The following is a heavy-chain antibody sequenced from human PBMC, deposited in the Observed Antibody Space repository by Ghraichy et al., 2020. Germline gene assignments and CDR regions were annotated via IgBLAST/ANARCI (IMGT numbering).Heavy chain of an antibody. CDR3: ARAAPYSPRGAYYFDY. CDR1: GFTFSSYD. D-gene: IGHD1-26*01. CDR2: IGTAGDP. V-gene: IGHV3-13*05. J-gene: IGHJ4*02. Sequence: GGSLRLSLTCAASGFTFSSYDMHWVRQATGKGLEWVSAIGTAGDPYYPGSVKGRFTISRENAKNSLYLQMNSLRAGDTAVYYCARAAPYSPRGAYYFDYWGQGTLVTVSS.